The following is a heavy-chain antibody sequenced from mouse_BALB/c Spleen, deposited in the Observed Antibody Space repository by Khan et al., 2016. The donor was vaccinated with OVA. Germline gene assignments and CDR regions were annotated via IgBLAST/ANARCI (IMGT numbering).Heavy chain of an antibody. CDR1: GDSITTGY. J-gene: IGHJ3*01. CDR2: IIYTGYT. V-gene: IGHV3-8*02. CDR3: ARSTYRYAFVY. D-gene: IGHD2-14*01. Sequence: EVQLQESGPSLVKPSQTLSLTCSVTGDSITTGYWNWIRKCPGKKLEYMGYIIYTGYTYYNPSLKSRIAITRHTSNNQYYLQLNSVTDEDTAAYYCARSTYRYAFVYWGQGTLVTVSA.